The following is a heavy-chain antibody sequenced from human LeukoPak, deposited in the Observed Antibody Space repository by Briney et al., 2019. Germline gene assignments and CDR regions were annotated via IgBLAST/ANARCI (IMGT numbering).Heavy chain of an antibody. CDR2: ISSNGGST. CDR1: GFTFSSYA. J-gene: IGHJ4*02. V-gene: IGHV3-64*04. Sequence: PGGSLRLSCSASGFTFSSYAMHWVRQAPGKGLEYVSAISSNGGSTYYADSVKGRFTISRDNSKNTLYLQVNSLRAEDTAVYYCARRGDGGRSFDYWGQGTLVTVSS. D-gene: IGHD4-23*01. CDR3: ARRGDGGRSFDY.